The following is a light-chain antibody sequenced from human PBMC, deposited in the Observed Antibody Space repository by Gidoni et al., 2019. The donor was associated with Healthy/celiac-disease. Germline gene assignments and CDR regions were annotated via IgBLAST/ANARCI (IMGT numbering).Light chain of an antibody. CDR2: DAS. J-gene: IGKJ5*01. CDR1: QSVSSY. V-gene: IGKV3-11*01. CDR3: QQRSNWPSIT. Sequence: EIVLTQSPATLSLSPGERATLSCRASQSVSSYLAWYQQQPGPAPRLLIYDASTSATGIPARFSGSGSGTDLTLTISSLEPEDFAVYYCQQRSNWPSITFGQGTRLEIK.